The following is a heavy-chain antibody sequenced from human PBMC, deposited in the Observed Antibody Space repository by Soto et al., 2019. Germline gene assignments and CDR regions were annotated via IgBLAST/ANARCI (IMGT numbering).Heavy chain of an antibody. Sequence: GGPLRLSCAASGFTLSDYWMHWVRQVPGKGLLWVSRISVDGGDTTYADSVKGRFTISRDNAKNTLYLQMDSLRAEDTAVYYCAKGTAVAGTDYYFDYWGQGTLVTVSS. J-gene: IGHJ4*02. D-gene: IGHD6-19*01. CDR2: ISVDGGDT. V-gene: IGHV3-74*01. CDR3: AKGTAVAGTDYYFDY. CDR1: GFTLSDYW.